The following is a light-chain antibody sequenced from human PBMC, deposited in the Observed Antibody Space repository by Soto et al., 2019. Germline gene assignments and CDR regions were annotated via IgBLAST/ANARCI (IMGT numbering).Light chain of an antibody. CDR3: QSYDTSLREV. Sequence: QSALTQPPSVSGAPGQRVTISCTGSSSNIGAGYDVHWYKQLPGTAPKLLLYGNSNRPSGVPDRFSGSKSGTSASLAITGLQAEDEADYYCQSYDTSLREVFGGGTKVTVL. J-gene: IGLJ2*01. CDR2: GNS. CDR1: SSNIGAGYD. V-gene: IGLV1-40*01.